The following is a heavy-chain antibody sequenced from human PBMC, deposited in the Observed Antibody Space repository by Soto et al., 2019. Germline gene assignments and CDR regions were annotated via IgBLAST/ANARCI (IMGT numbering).Heavy chain of an antibody. Sequence: PGGSLRLSCAASGFTFSSYEMNWVRQAPGKGLEWVSYISSSGSTIYYADSVKGRFTISRDNAKNSLYLQMNSLRAEDTAVYYCARGPGYSYGSYYYYYGMDVWGQGTTVTVSS. J-gene: IGHJ6*02. D-gene: IGHD5-18*01. CDR3: ARGPGYSYGSYYYYYGMDV. CDR2: ISSSGSTI. CDR1: GFTFSSYE. V-gene: IGHV3-48*03.